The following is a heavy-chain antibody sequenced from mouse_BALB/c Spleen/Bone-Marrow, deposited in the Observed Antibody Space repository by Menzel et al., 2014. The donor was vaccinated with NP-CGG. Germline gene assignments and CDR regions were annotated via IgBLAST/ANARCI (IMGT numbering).Heavy chain of an antibody. D-gene: IGHD1-1*01. CDR2: INPSNGGT. Sequence: VQLQQSGAELVKPGASVKLSCEASGYTFTSFYMYWVKQRPGQGLEWIGGINPSNGGTNFNEKFKSKATLTLDKSSSTAYMQLSSLTSEDSAVYYCTRGSYGRSQYYFDYWGQGTTLTVSS. V-gene: IGHV1S81*02. CDR1: GYTFTSFY. J-gene: IGHJ2*01. CDR3: TRGSYGRSQYYFDY.